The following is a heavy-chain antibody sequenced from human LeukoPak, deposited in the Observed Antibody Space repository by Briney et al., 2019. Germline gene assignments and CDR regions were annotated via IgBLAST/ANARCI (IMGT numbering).Heavy chain of an antibody. J-gene: IGHJ5*02. V-gene: IGHV3-30*04. Sequence: GGSLRLSCAASGFTFSSYAMHWVRQAPGKGLEWVAVISYDGSNKYYADSVKGRFTISRDNSKKTLYLQMNSLRAEDTALYYCAKEQRGYSGYMVGSCFDPWGQGTLVTVSS. CDR1: GFTFSSYA. D-gene: IGHD5-12*01. CDR2: ISYDGSNK. CDR3: AKEQRGYSGYMVGSCFDP.